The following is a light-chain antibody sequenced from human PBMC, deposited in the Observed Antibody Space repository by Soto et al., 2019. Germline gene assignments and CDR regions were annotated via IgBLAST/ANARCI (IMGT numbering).Light chain of an antibody. V-gene: IGKV1-5*01. CDR1: QSISRW. CDR2: DAS. CDR3: QQYNSYST. Sequence: DIPMTQSPSALSASVGDRVTITCRASQSISRWLAWYQQKPGKAPKVLIYDASSLKSGVPSRFSGSGSGTEFTLTIISLQADDFETCYCQQYNSYSTFGQGTKLEIK. J-gene: IGKJ2*01.